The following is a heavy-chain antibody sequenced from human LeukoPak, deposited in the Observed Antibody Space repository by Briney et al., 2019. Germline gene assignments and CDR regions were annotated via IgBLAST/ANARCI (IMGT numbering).Heavy chain of an antibody. CDR2: MSSRGYPT. V-gene: IGHV3-11*01. Sequence: GGSLRLSCLASGFTFSDYYMSWVRQAPGKGLEWISYMSSRGYPTYYAESVKGRFTISRDNAKNTLYLQMHNLRADDTAVYFCARVGIALTSPFGYWGLGTLVAVSS. CDR3: ARVGIALTSPFGY. D-gene: IGHD3-16*01. J-gene: IGHJ4*02. CDR1: GFTFSDYY.